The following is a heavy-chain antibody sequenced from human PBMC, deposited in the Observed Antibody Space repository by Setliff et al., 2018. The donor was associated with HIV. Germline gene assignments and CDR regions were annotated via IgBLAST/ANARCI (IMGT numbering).Heavy chain of an antibody. V-gene: IGHV1-69*05. CDR1: GGTFSSYA. Sequence: GASVKVSCKASGGTFSSYAISWVRQAPGQGLEWMGGIIPIFGTANYAQKFQGRVTITTDESTSTAYMELNSLRSEDTAVYYCARAPIVGGGAFDIWGQGTMVTVSS. CDR2: IIPIFGTA. CDR3: ARAPIVGGGAFDI. D-gene: IGHD1-26*01. J-gene: IGHJ3*02.